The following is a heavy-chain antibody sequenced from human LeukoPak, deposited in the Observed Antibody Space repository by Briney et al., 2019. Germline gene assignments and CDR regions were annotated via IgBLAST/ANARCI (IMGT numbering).Heavy chain of an antibody. J-gene: IGHJ4*02. Sequence: ASVKVSCKAFGYTFTGYWMHWVRQAPGQGPEWMGVISPSGGSTIYAQKFQGRVTMTEDTSTDTAYMELSSLRSEDTAVYYCATEGYCSSTSCYAPRGSLDYWGQGTLVTVSS. D-gene: IGHD2-2*01. CDR1: GYTFTGYW. CDR3: ATEGYCSSTSCYAPRGSLDY. CDR2: ISPSGGST. V-gene: IGHV1-46*01.